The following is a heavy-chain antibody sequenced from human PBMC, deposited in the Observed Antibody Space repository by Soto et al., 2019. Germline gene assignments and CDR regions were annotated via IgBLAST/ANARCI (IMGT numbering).Heavy chain of an antibody. CDR2: ISSSSSYI. Sequence: PGGSLRLSCAASGFAFSSCSMNWVRQAPGKGLEWVSSISSSSSYIYYADSVKGRFTISRDNAKNSLYLQMNSLRAEDTAVYYCARDQNNWFDPWGQGTLVTVSS. J-gene: IGHJ5*02. CDR3: ARDQNNWFDP. CDR1: GFAFSSCS. V-gene: IGHV3-21*01.